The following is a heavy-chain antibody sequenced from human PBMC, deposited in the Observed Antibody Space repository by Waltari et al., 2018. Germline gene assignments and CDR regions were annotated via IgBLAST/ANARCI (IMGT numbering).Heavy chain of an antibody. CDR1: GFTFSSYA. CDR2: ISYDGSNK. CDR3: ARDSSGWYPLFGFDY. Sequence: QVQLVESGGGVVQPGRSLRLSCAASGFTFSSYAMHWVRQAPGKGLEWVADISYDGSNKYYADSVKGRFTISRDNSKNTLYLQMNSLRAEDTAVYYWARDSSGWYPLFGFDYWGQGTLVTVSS. V-gene: IGHV3-30*16. J-gene: IGHJ4*02. D-gene: IGHD6-19*01.